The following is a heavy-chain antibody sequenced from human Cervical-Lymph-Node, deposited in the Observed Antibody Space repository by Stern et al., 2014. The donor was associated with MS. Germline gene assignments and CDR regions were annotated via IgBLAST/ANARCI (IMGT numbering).Heavy chain of an antibody. J-gene: IGHJ3*02. CDR1: GFTFSSYS. Sequence: EVQLVESGGGLVKPGGSLRLSCAASGFTFSSYSMNWVRQAPGKGLEWVSSISSSSSYIYYADSVKGRFTISRDNAKNSLYLQMNSLRAEDTAVYYCARSTNYDSSGYYHDAFDIWGQGTMVTVSS. D-gene: IGHD3-22*01. CDR3: ARSTNYDSSGYYHDAFDI. V-gene: IGHV3-21*01. CDR2: ISSSSSYI.